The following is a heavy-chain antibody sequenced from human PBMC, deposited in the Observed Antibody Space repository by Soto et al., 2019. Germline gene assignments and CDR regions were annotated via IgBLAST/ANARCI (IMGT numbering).Heavy chain of an antibody. V-gene: IGHV3-7*01. J-gene: IGHJ3*02. CDR2: IKQDGSEK. Sequence: GGSLRLSCAASGFTFSRHWMSWIRQAPGKGLEWVANIKQDGSEKYYVDSVKGRFTISRDNAKNSLYLQMNSLRAEDTAVYYCAKYYGHFFGYVWDAFDIWGQGTMVTVSS. CDR3: AKYYGHFFGYVWDAFDI. D-gene: IGHD3-16*01. CDR1: GFTFSRHW.